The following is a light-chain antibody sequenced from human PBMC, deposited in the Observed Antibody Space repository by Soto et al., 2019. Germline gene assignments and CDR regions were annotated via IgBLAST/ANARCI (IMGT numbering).Light chain of an antibody. V-gene: IGKV3-15*01. Sequence: ILMTQSPDILSVSPGERATLSCRVSQSISSNLAWYQQKPGQAPRLLIYDTSTRATSIPARFSGSGSGTEFTLTISGLQSEDFAVYYCQQYNNWPRTFGQGTRLEIK. CDR2: DTS. J-gene: IGKJ5*01. CDR3: QQYNNWPRT. CDR1: QSISSN.